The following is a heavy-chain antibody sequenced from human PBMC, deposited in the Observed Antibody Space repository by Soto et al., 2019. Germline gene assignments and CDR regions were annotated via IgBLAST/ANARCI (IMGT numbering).Heavy chain of an antibody. CDR1: GFTLSSYS. Sequence: QVQLVESAGGVAQPGRSLRLFCAASGFTLSSYSLHWVRQCPVKGLEWVAAISSDGTEKHYTDSVKGRFTISRDNSKNTLSLQLNNLRTEDTAVYYWARMFGFSYGPANRGMDVWGQGTTVTVSS. CDR3: ARMFGFSYGPANRGMDV. D-gene: IGHD3-16*01. V-gene: IGHV3-30*04. CDR2: ISSDGTEK. J-gene: IGHJ6*02.